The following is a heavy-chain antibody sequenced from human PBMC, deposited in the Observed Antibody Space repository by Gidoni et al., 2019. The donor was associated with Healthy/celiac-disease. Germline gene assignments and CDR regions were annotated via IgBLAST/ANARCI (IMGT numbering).Heavy chain of an antibody. J-gene: IGHJ4*02. CDR3: ARILRPDYDYVWGSYREHDY. CDR2: IIPILGIA. Sequence: QVQLLQSGAEVKKPGSSVKVSCKASGGTFRSYAISGVRQAPGQGLEWMGRIIPILGIANYAQKFQGRVTITADKSTSTAYMELSSLRSEDTAVYYCARILRPDYDYVWGSYREHDYWGQGTLVTVSS. D-gene: IGHD3-16*02. CDR1: GGTFRSYA. V-gene: IGHV1-69*04.